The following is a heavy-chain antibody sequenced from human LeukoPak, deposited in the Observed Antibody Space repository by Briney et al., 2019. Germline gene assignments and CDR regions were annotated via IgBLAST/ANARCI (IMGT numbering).Heavy chain of an antibody. D-gene: IGHD1-26*01. J-gene: IGHJ4*02. CDR1: GFTFSSYS. CDR2: ISSSSSYI. Sequence: GGSLRLSCAASGFTFSSYSMNWVRQAPGQGLEWVSSISSSSSYIYYADSVKGRFTISRDNAKNSLYLQMNSLRAEDTAVYYCARDGRSKSFDYWGQGTLVTVSS. CDR3: ARDGRSKSFDY. V-gene: IGHV3-21*01.